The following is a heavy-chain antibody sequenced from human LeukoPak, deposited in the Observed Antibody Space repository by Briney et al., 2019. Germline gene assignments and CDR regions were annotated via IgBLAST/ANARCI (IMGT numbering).Heavy chain of an antibody. CDR1: GFTFNTYG. Sequence: GGSLRLSCAACGFTFNTYGMHWVRQAPGKGLEWVAVIWYDGSNKYFADSVKGRFTISRDNSNNTLYLQMNSLRAEDTAVYFCAKGPDFWNPYYFMDVWGKGTTVTVSS. CDR3: AKGPDFWNPYYFMDV. D-gene: IGHD3-3*01. CDR2: IWYDGSNK. V-gene: IGHV3-33*06. J-gene: IGHJ6*03.